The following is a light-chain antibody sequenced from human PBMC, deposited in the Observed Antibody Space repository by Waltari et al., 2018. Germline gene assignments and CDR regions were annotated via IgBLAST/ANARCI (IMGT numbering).Light chain of an antibody. CDR3: SLYTGRGIWV. CDR2: KAT. V-gene: IGLV8-61*01. J-gene: IGLJ3*02. Sequence: QTVVTQEPSVSVSPGGTVTLTCTLSSRSVSSTSYATWYQQTPGQAPRTLVYKATSRSSGVPDRVSGSIRGNKADLTSTGAQADDESDYYCSLYTGRGIWVFGGGTQLTVL. CDR1: SRSVSSTSY.